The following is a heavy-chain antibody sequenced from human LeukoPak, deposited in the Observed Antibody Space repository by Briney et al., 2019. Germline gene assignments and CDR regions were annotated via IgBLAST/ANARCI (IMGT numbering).Heavy chain of an antibody. V-gene: IGHV3-21*01. Sequence: PGGSLRLSCAASGFTFSEYSMNWVRQTPGKGLEWVSSISTSSGYKYYADSVRGRFTISRDNAKNSLYLQMNSLRAEDTAVYYCARDKRSYSGGWYHGMDVWGQGTTVIVSS. D-gene: IGHD6-19*01. CDR2: ISTSSGYK. J-gene: IGHJ6*02. CDR3: ARDKRSYSGGWYHGMDV. CDR1: GFTFSEYS.